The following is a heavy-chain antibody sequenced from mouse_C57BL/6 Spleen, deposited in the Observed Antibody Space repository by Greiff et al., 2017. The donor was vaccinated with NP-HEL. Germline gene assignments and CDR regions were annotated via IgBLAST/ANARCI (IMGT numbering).Heavy chain of an antibody. J-gene: IGHJ4*01. CDR3: ARRYYGSYYAMDY. Sequence: VQLQQSGPELVKPGASVKLSCKASGYNFTSYDINWVKQRPGQGLEWIGWIYPRDGSTKYNEKLKGKATLTVDTSSSTAYRELHSLTSEDSAVYFCARRYYGSYYAMDYWGQGTSVTVSS. V-gene: IGHV1-85*01. D-gene: IGHD1-1*01. CDR1: GYNFTSYD. CDR2: IYPRDGST.